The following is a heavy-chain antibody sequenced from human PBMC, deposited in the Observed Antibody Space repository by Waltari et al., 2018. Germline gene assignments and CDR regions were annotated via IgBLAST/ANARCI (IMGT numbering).Heavy chain of an antibody. V-gene: IGHV3-21*01. CDR1: GFTFSIYP. J-gene: IGHJ4*02. Sequence: DVQLVESGGGLVKPGGSLRLSCAASGFTFSIYPMNWVRQAPGKGRGWGASISTNSNYIYEADSVKGRFTTARDNAKNPLYLQMNSLRADDTAVYYCARMAQIWGQGTLVTVSS. CDR3: ARMAQI. CDR2: ISTNSNYI.